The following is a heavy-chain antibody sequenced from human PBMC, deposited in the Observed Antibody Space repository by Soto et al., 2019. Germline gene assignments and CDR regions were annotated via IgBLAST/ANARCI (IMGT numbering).Heavy chain of an antibody. D-gene: IGHD4-17*01. CDR2: MNPKNGNT. CDR1: GYTFTSYD. Sequence: ASVKVSCKASGYTFTSYDINWVRQATGQGLEWMGWMNPKNGNTGYAQKIQGRVTMTRDTSIRTVYMELSSLTFEDSAVYYCARGRADGDFGNWIDPWGQGTQVTVSS. V-gene: IGHV1-8*01. CDR3: ARGRADGDFGNWIDP. J-gene: IGHJ5*02.